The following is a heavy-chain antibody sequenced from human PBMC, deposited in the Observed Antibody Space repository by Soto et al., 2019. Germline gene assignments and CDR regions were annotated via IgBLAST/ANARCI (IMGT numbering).Heavy chain of an antibody. D-gene: IGHD3-3*01. J-gene: IGHJ3*02. Sequence: GASVKVSCKASGGTLSSYAISWVRQAPGQGLEWMGEIIPIFGTANYAQKFQGRVTITADESTSTAYMELSSLRSEDTAVYYCARDWTEAFDIWGQGTMVTLSS. V-gene: IGHV1-69*13. CDR2: IIPIFGTA. CDR3: ARDWTEAFDI. CDR1: GGTLSSYA.